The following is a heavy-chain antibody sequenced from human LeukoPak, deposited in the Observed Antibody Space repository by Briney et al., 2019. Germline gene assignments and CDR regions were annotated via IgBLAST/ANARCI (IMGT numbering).Heavy chain of an antibody. CDR1: GGSISSYY. J-gene: IGHJ6*03. D-gene: IGHD3-22*01. Sequence: SETLSLTCTVSGGSISSYYWSWIRQPPGKGLEWIGNIYYSGSTNYNPSLKSRVTISVDTSKNQFSLKLSSVTAADTAVYYCTRGSIAYYYMDVWGKWTTVTISS. CDR3: TRGSIAYYYMDV. V-gene: IGHV4-59*01. CDR2: IYYSGST.